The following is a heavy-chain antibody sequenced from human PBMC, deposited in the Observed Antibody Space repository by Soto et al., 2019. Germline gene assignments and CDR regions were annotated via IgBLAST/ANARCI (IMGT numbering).Heavy chain of an antibody. CDR3: ATSPPVAHGYS. J-gene: IGHJ4*02. CDR2: IYYTGST. Sequence: SETLSLTCTVSGGSIGSSDDYWGWIRQPPGKGLEWIGSIYYTGSTYYNPSLKSRVTISVDTSKNQFSLRLNSVTAADTAVYYRATSPPVAHGYSWGQGTLVTVSS. D-gene: IGHD4-17*01. CDR1: GGSIGSSDDY. V-gene: IGHV4-39*01.